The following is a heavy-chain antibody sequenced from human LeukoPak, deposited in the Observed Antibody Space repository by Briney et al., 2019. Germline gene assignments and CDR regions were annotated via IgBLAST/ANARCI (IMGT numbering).Heavy chain of an antibody. V-gene: IGHV4-59*08. CDR1: GGSISSYY. CDR3: AXXMXLGYSCGYPYFDY. CDR2: IYYSGST. D-gene: IGHD5-18*01. Sequence: SETLSLTCTASGGSISSYYWSWIRQPPGKGLEWIGYIYYSGSTNYNPSPKSRVTISVDTSKNQFSLKLSSVTAADTAVYYCAXXMXLGYSCGYPYFDYWGQGTLVTVSS. J-gene: IGHJ4*02.